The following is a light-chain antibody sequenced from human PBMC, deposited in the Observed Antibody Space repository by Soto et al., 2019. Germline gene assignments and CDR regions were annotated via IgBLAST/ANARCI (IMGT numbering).Light chain of an antibody. Sequence: QSALTQPASVSGSPGQSITISCSGSGSNIGSNTVTWYQQLPRTAPKLLIYTNNQRPSGVPDRFSGSKSGTSASLAISGLQSGDEADYYCATWDDSLNGYVFGTGTKVTVL. V-gene: IGLV1-44*01. J-gene: IGLJ1*01. CDR2: TNN. CDR1: GSNIGSNT. CDR3: ATWDDSLNGYV.